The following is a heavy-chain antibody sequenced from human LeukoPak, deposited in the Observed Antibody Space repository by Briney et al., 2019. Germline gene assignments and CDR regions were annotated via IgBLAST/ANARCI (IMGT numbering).Heavy chain of an antibody. CDR2: IYTSGST. CDR1: GGSISSYY. D-gene: IGHD1-26*01. CDR3: ARIDYRGSYSAEYFQH. V-gene: IGHV4-4*07. J-gene: IGHJ1*01. Sequence: SETLSLTCTVSGGSISSYYWSWIRQPAGKGLEWIGRIYTSGSTNYNPSLKSRVTISVDTSQNQFSLKLSSVPAADTAVYYWARIDYRGSYSAEYFQHWGQGPSASVSS.